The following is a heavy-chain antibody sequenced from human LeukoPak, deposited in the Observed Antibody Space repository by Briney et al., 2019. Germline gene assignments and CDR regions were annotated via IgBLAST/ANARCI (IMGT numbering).Heavy chain of an antibody. CDR1: GGSISSYY. Sequence: PSETLSLTCTVSGGSISSYYWSWIRQPPGKGLEWIGYIYYSGSTNYNPSLKSRVTISVDTSKNQFSLKLSSVTAADTAVYYCAAGAYDFWSGYYLKTIDYWGRGTLVTVSS. CDR2: IYYSGST. J-gene: IGHJ4*02. D-gene: IGHD3-3*01. CDR3: AAGAYDFWSGYYLKTIDY. V-gene: IGHV4-59*01.